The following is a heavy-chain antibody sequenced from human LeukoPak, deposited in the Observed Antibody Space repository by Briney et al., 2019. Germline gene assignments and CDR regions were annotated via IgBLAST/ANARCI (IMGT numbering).Heavy chain of an antibody. V-gene: IGHV3-15*01. D-gene: IGHD3-22*01. Sequence: GGSLRLSXAASGFTFSNAWMSWVCQAPGKGLEWVGRIKSKTDGGTTDYAAPVKGRFTISRDDSKNTLYLQMNSLKTEDTAVYYCTTDLTYYYDSSGYYPPYRWGQGTLVTVSS. J-gene: IGHJ4*02. CDR2: IKSKTDGGTT. CDR3: TTDLTYYYDSSGYYPPYR. CDR1: GFTFSNAW.